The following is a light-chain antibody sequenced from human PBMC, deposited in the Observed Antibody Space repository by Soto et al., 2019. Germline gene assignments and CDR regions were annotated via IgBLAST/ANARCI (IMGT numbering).Light chain of an antibody. J-gene: IGKJ1*01. CDR3: QQRGNRPPWT. V-gene: IGKV3-11*01. Sequence: ENVMTQSPATLSVSPGERATLSCRASQSVGKYLVWYQQKPGQAPRLLIYDASNRATGIPARFSGSGSGTDFTLTISSLEPEDVAVYYCQQRGNRPPWTFGQGTKVDI. CDR2: DAS. CDR1: QSVGKY.